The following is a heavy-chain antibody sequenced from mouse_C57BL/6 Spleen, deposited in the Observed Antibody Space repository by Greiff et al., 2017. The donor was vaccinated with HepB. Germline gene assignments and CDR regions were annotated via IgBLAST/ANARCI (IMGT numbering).Heavy chain of an antibody. V-gene: IGHV1-52*01. D-gene: IGHD1-1*01. CDR2: IDPSDSET. CDR3: ASPSITTVALDY. Sequence: QVQLQQPGAELVRPGSSVKLSCKASGYTFTSYWMHWVKQRPIQGLEWIGNIDPSDSETHYNQKFKDKATLTVDKSSSTAYMQLSSLTSEDSAVYYCASPSITTVALDYWGQGTTLTVSS. J-gene: IGHJ2*01. CDR1: GYTFTSYW.